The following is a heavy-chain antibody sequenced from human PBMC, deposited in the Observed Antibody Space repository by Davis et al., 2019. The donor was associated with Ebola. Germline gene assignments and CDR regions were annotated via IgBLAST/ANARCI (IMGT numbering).Heavy chain of an antibody. Sequence: GGSLRLSCAASGFTFSGSAMHWVRQASGKGLEWVGRIRSKANSYATAYAASVKGRFTISRDDSKNTAYLQMNSLRAEDTAVYYCARDRSNYDYYYGMDVWGQGTTVTVSS. CDR3: ARDRSNYDYYYGMDV. V-gene: IGHV3-73*01. CDR2: IRSKANSYAT. J-gene: IGHJ6*02. CDR1: GFTFSGSA. D-gene: IGHD4-11*01.